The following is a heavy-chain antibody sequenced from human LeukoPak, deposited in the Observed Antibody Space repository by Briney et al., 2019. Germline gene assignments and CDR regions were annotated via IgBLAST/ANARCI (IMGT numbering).Heavy chain of an antibody. D-gene: IGHD3-16*01. Sequence: GGSLRLSCAASGFTVSNNYMSWVRQAPGKGLEWVSVIYSGGSTYYADSVKGRFTISRDNSKNTLYLQMNSLRAEDTAVYYCARDRVGGSPQGTERRPHYYYGMDVWGKGTTVTVSS. V-gene: IGHV3-53*01. J-gene: IGHJ6*04. CDR3: ARDRVGGSPQGTERRPHYYYGMDV. CDR1: GFTVSNNY. CDR2: IYSGGST.